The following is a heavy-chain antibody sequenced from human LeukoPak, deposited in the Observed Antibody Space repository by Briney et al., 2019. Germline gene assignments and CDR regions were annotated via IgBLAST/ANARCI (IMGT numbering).Heavy chain of an antibody. CDR1: GYTFTSHY. J-gene: IGHJ6*03. Sequence: ASVKVSCKASGYTFTSHYMHWVRQAPGQGLEWMGLINPTGGSTGYAQKFQGRVTMTRNTSISTAYMDLSSLRSDDTAVYYCARDISLRSIVYYYYYMDLWGKGTTVTVSS. CDR3: ARDISLRSIVYYYYYMDL. D-gene: IGHD4-17*01. V-gene: IGHV1-46*01. CDR2: INPTGGST.